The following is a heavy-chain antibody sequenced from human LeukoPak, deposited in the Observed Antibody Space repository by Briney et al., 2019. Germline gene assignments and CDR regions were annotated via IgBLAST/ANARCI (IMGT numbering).Heavy chain of an antibody. CDR1: GYTFTGYY. CDR2: INPNSGGT. V-gene: IGHV1-2*02. Sequence: ASVTVSCKASGYTFTGYYMHWVRQAPEQGLEWMGWINPNSGGTNYAQKFQGRVTMTRDTSISTAYMELSRLRSDDTAVYYCASSTNYYYYYYMDVWGKGTTVTVSS. J-gene: IGHJ6*03. D-gene: IGHD2-8*01. CDR3: ASSTNYYYYYYMDV.